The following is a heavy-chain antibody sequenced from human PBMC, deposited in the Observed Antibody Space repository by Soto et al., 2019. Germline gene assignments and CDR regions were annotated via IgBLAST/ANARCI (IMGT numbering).Heavy chain of an antibody. J-gene: IGHJ6*02. Sequence: QVQLVESGGGVVQPGRSLRLSCAASGFIFRNYGIHWVRQAPGKGLERVAVIWYDGSNKYYGDSVKGRFTISRDNSKNMLYLQMNSLRAEDTAVYYCARDQKGYTDYIYAAMDVWGQGTTVTVSS. D-gene: IGHD4-4*01. CDR1: GFIFRNYG. CDR3: ARDQKGYTDYIYAAMDV. V-gene: IGHV3-33*01. CDR2: IWYDGSNK.